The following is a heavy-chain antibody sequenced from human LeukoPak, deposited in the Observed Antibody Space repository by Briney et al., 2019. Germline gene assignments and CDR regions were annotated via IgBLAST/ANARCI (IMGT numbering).Heavy chain of an antibody. CDR2: YPGGGST. CDR3: ARDNDFDY. CDR1: GYTFTSYY. J-gene: IGHJ4*02. V-gene: IGHV1-46*01. Sequence: ASVKVSCKTSGYTFTSYYIHWVRQAPGQGLEWIYPGGGSTNYGQKFQGRLTMTRDMSTSTVYMELSSLRSEDTAFYYCARDNDFDYWGQGTLVTVSS. D-gene: IGHD2-8*01.